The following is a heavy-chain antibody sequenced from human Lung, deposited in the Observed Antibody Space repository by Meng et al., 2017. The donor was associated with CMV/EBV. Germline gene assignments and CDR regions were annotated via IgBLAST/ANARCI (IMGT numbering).Heavy chain of an antibody. V-gene: IGHV4-4*02. Sequence: LSPTCAVSGASISPNCWTWVRQPPGKGLEWIGQIFHSGTTNYNPSLKSRVSISIDKSKNQFSLRLKSVTAADTAVYYCAREGVYYFDYWGPGALVTVSS. CDR3: AREGVYYFDY. D-gene: IGHD2-8*01. CDR1: GASISPNC. J-gene: IGHJ4*02. CDR2: IFHSGTT.